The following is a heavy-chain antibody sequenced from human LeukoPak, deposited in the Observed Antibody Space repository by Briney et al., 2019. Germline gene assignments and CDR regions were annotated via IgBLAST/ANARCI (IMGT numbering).Heavy chain of an antibody. V-gene: IGHV4-59*01. CDR1: GGSISSYY. D-gene: IGHD2-2*02. Sequence: SETLSLTCTVSGGSISSYYWSWVRQPPGKGLEWIGYIYYSGSTNYNPSLKSRVTISVDTSKNQFSLKLSSVTAADTAVYYCARGYCRSTSCYSNWFDPWGQGTLVTVSS. CDR2: IYYSGST. CDR3: ARGYCRSTSCYSNWFDP. J-gene: IGHJ5*02.